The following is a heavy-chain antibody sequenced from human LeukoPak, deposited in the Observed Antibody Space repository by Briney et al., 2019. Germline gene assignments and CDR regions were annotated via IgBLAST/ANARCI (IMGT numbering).Heavy chain of an antibody. D-gene: IGHD3-3*01. CDR1: GYTFTVKF. CDR3: ARLSTYYDFWSPLDY. Sequence: GASVKVSCKTSGYTFTVKFLHWLRQAPGQGLDWMGGIDPKSGGPVYGQNFRGRVTVTRDTSASTAYMELSRLRSDDTAVYYCARLSTYYDFWSPLDYWGQGTLVTVSS. V-gene: IGHV1-2*02. J-gene: IGHJ4*02. CDR2: IDPKSGGP.